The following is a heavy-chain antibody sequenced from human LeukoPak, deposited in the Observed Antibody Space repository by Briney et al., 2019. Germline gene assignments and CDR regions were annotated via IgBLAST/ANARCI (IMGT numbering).Heavy chain of an antibody. CDR1: GGSISSSSYY. J-gene: IGHJ4*02. CDR2: IYYSGST. CDR3: ARIWFGELSIEYYFDY. D-gene: IGHD3-10*01. Sequence: SETLSLTCTVSGGSISSSSYYWGWIRQPPGKGLEWIGSIYYSGSTYYNPSLKSRVTISVDTSKNQFSLKLSSVTAADTAVYYCARIWFGELSIEYYFDYWGQGTLVTVSS. V-gene: IGHV4-39*07.